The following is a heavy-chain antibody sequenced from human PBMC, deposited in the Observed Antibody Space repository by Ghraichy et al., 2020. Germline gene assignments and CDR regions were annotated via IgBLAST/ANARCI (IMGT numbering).Heavy chain of an antibody. CDR1: GGTFSSYA. J-gene: IGHJ4*02. V-gene: IGHV1-69*04. CDR3: ARDPRRKDYDSSGYFVY. D-gene: IGHD3-22*01. CDR2: IIPILRTT. Sequence: SVKVSCKAPGGTFSSYAMSWVRQAPGQGLEWMGRIIPILRTTTYAQKFQGRVTITADKSTTTVYMELSSLRSEDTAVYYCARDPRRKDYDSSGYFVYWGQGTPVTVSS.